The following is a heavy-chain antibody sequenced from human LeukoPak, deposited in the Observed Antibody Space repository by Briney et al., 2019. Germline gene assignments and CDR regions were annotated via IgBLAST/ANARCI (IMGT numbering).Heavy chain of an antibody. CDR3: AKDVPWFDP. V-gene: IGHV3-30*18. J-gene: IGHJ5*02. CDR1: GFTFSSYG. Sequence: GGSLRLSCAASGFTFSSYGMHWVRQAPGKGLEWVAVISYDGSNKYYADSVKGRFTISRDNSKTTLYLQMNSLRAEDTAVYYCAKDVPWFDPWGQGTLVTVSS. CDR2: ISYDGSNK. D-gene: IGHD2-2*01.